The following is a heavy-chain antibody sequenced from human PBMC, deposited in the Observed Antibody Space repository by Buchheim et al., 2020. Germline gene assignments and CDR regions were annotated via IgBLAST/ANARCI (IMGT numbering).Heavy chain of an antibody. V-gene: IGHV3-21*01. CDR3: VTEGSSGDY. J-gene: IGHJ4*02. Sequence: EVQLVESGGGLVKPGGSLRLSCTASGFTFSTYSMNWVRQAPGKGLEWVSSIRSSSSYIYYADPVKGRFTIPRDNAKNSLYLEVNSLRAEDTAVYHCVTEGSSGDYWGQGTL. CDR1: GFTFSTYS. CDR2: IRSSSSYI. D-gene: IGHD6-25*01.